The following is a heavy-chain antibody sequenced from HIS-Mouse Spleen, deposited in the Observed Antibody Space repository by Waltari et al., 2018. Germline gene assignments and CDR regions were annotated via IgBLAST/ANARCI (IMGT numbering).Heavy chain of an antibody. Sequence: QLQLQESGPGLVKPSETLSLTGTVSGGSISSSSYYWGWIRQPPGKGLEWIGSIYYSGSTYYNPSLKSRVTISVDTSKNQFSLKLSSVTAADTAVYYCARVRGYYFDYWGQGTLVTVSS. CDR1: GGSISSSSYY. V-gene: IGHV4-39*07. CDR2: IYYSGST. J-gene: IGHJ4*02. D-gene: IGHD3-10*01. CDR3: ARVRGYYFDY.